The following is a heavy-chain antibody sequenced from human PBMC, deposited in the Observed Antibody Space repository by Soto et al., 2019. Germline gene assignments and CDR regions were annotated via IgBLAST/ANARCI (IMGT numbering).Heavy chain of an antibody. V-gene: IGHV3-23*01. J-gene: IGHJ4*02. CDR3: AKGKAWELHTYIDY. CDR1: GFTFSSYA. Sequence: GGSLRLSCAASGFTFSSYAMSWVRQAPGKGLEWVSAISGSGGSTYYADSVKGRFTISRDNSKNTLYLQMNSLRAEDTAVYYCAKGKAWELHTYIDYWGQGTLVTVSS. CDR2: ISGSGGST. D-gene: IGHD1-26*01.